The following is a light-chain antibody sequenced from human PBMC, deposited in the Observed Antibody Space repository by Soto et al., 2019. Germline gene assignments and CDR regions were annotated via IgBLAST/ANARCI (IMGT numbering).Light chain of an antibody. CDR3: QQYGSSPRFT. CDR2: DAS. CDR1: QSVRSSY. Sequence: EIVLTQSPGTLSLSPGERATLSCRASQSVRSSYLTWYQQKPGQAPRLLIYDASSRATGIPDRFSGSGSGTDFTLTISRLEPEDFAVYYCQQYGSSPRFTFGPGTKVDIK. J-gene: IGKJ3*01. V-gene: IGKV3-20*01.